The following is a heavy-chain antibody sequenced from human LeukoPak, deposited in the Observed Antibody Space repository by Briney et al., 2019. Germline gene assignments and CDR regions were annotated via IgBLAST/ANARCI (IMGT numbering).Heavy chain of an antibody. Sequence: GGSLRLSCAASGFTFSSYSMNWVRQAPGKGLEWVSYISSSSSTIYYADSVKGRFTISRDNAKNSLYLQMNSLRAEDTAVYYCASIAVAGKGVYWGQGTLVTVSS. V-gene: IGHV3-48*01. CDR3: ASIAVAGKGVY. CDR2: ISSSSSTI. D-gene: IGHD6-19*01. CDR1: GFTFSSYS. J-gene: IGHJ4*02.